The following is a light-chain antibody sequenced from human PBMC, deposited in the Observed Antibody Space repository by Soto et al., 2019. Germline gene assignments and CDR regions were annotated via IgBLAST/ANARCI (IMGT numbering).Light chain of an antibody. Sequence: DIPMTQSPSSLSASVGDRVTITCRASQSISTYLNWYQQKPGKAPKVLIYAASSLQSGVPSRFSGSGSGTDFTLTISSLQPEDFATYYCQHSYSTPRTFGQGTKLEIK. CDR3: QHSYSTPRT. J-gene: IGKJ2*01. V-gene: IGKV1-39*01. CDR2: AAS. CDR1: QSISTY.